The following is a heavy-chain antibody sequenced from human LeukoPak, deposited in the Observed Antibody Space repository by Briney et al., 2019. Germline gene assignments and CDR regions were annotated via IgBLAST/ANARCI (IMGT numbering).Heavy chain of an antibody. CDR1: GGTFSSYA. Sequence: SVKVSCKASGGTFSSYAISWVRQAPGQGLEWMGGIIPIFGTANYAQKFQGRVTITADESTSTAYMELRSLRSDDTAVYYCARARYSGYDPLGYWGQGTLVTVSS. CDR3: ARARYSGYDPLGY. V-gene: IGHV1-69*13. D-gene: IGHD5-12*01. J-gene: IGHJ4*02. CDR2: IIPIFGTA.